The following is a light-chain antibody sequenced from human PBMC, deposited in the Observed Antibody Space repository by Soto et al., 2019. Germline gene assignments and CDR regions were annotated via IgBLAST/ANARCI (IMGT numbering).Light chain of an antibody. CDR3: SSYTTSNTQV. CDR1: SSDVGTYNY. V-gene: IGLV2-14*01. Sequence: QYALTQPASVSGSPGQSITISCTGTSSDVGTYNYVSWYQHRPGKAPKLMIYDVSYRPSGVSNRFSGSKSANTASLTISGLQAEDEAYYYCSSYTTSNTQVFGGGTKLTVL. CDR2: DVS. J-gene: IGLJ3*02.